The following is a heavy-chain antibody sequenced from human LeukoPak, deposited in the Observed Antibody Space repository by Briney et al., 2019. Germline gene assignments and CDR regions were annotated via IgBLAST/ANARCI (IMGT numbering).Heavy chain of an antibody. CDR2: IYYNGST. V-gene: IGHV4-30-4*01. D-gene: IGHD4-23*01. J-gene: IGHJ4*02. Sequence: SETLSLTCTVSGGSISSGDYYWSWIRQPPGKGLEWIGYIYYNGSTYYNPSLKSRVTISVDTSKNRFSLKLSSVTAADTAVYYCASQGYGGNHDYWGQGTLVTVSS. CDR1: GGSISSGDYY. CDR3: ASQGYGGNHDY.